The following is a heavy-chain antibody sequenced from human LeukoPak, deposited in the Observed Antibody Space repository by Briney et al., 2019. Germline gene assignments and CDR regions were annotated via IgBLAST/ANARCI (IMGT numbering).Heavy chain of an antibody. D-gene: IGHD6-19*01. V-gene: IGHV5-51*01. CDR2: IYPGDADT. J-gene: IGHJ4*02. CDR1: GYSFTTYW. CDR3: ARKYSSGWPN. Sequence: GESLKISCQGAGYSFTTYWIGWVRQVPGKGLEWMGIIYPGDADTRYSTSFQGQVTISADKSINTAYLQWSSLKASDTAMYYCARKYSSGWPNWGQGTLVTVSS.